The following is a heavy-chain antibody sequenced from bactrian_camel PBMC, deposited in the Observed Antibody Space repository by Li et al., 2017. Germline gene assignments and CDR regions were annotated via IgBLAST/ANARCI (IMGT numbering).Heavy chain of an antibody. V-gene: IGHV3-3*01. J-gene: IGHJ4*01. CDR3: AATTQPRTGTFATILNQEKYQY. CDR1: GHTGRMYC. Sequence: HVQLVESGGGLVQAGGSLRLSCGSSSGHTGRMYCMAWFRQAPGKEREGVATDSPDFSRTQYADPVKGRFTISRNTAKNTLYLQMAGLKPEDTAMYYCAATTQPRTGTFATILNQEKYQYWGQGTQVTVS. D-gene: IGHD4*01. CDR2: DSPDFSRT.